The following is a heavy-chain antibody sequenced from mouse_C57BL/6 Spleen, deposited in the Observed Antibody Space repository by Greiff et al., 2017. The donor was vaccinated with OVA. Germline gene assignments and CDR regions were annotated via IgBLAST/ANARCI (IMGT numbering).Heavy chain of an antibody. J-gene: IGHJ2*01. V-gene: IGHV5-9*01. D-gene: IGHD2-2*01. CDR3: ARLDGYDFDD. Sequence: EVQLVESGGGLVKPGVSLKLSCAASGFTFSSYTMSWVRQTPEKRLEWVATISGGGGNTYYPDSVKGRFTISRDNAKNTLYLQMSSLRSEDTALYYCARLDGYDFDDWGQGTTLTVAS. CDR2: ISGGGGNT. CDR1: GFTFSSYT.